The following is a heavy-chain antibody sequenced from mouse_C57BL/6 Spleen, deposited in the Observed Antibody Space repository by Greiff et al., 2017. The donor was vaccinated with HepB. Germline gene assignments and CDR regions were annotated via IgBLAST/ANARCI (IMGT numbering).Heavy chain of an antibody. CDR2: INPSSGYT. D-gene: IGHD1-1*01. Sequence: VQLQQSGAELARPGASVKMSCKASGYTFTSYTMHWVKQRPGQGLEWIGYINPSSGYTKYNQKFKDKATLTADKSSSTAYMQLSSLTSEDSAVYYCARSITAVVATDYYAMDYWGQGTSVTVSS. CDR1: GYTFTSYT. V-gene: IGHV1-4*01. J-gene: IGHJ4*01. CDR3: ARSITAVVATDYYAMDY.